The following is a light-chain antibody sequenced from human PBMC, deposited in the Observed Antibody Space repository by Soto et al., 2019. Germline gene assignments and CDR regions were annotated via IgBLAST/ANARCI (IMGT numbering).Light chain of an antibody. CDR2: GAS. CDR3: QQYGGSPRT. CDR1: QSVSSSY. J-gene: IGKJ1*01. V-gene: IGKV3-20*01. Sequence: EIVLTQYPGTLSLSPGERATLSCRASQSVSSSYLAWYQQKPGQAPRLLIYGASSRATGIPDRFSGSGSGRDFTLTISRLEPEDFAVYYCQQYGGSPRTFGQGNKVEI.